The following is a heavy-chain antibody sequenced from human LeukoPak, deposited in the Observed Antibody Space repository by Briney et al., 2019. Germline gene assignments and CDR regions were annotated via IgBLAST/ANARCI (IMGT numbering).Heavy chain of an antibody. CDR3: ARGNEVTSLDY. J-gene: IGHJ4*02. CDR2: IYSGGST. V-gene: IGHV3-53*01. Sequence: GGSLRLSCAASGFTVSSNYMSWVRQAPGKGLEWVSVIYSGGSTYYADSVKGRFTISRDNSKNTLYLQMNSLRAEDTAVYYCARGNEVTSLDYWGQGTLVPVSS. CDR1: GFTVSSNY. D-gene: IGHD2-21*02.